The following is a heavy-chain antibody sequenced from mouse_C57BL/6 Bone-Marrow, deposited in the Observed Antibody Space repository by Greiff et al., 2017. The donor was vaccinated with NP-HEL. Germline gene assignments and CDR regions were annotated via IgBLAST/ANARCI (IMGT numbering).Heavy chain of an antibody. CDR2: IYPGGGYT. Sequence: VQLVESGAELVRPGTSVKMSCKASGYTFTNYWIGWAKQRPGHGLEWIGDIYPGGGYTNYNEKFKGKATLTADKSSSTAYMQFSSLTSEDSAIYYCARWDTTVVATDYWGQGTTLTVSS. J-gene: IGHJ2*01. CDR3: ARWDTTVVATDY. V-gene: IGHV1-63*01. D-gene: IGHD1-1*01. CDR1: GYTFTNYW.